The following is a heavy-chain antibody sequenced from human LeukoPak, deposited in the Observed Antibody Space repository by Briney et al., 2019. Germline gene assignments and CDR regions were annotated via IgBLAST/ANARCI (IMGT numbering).Heavy chain of an antibody. J-gene: IGHJ4*02. D-gene: IGHD3-10*01. Sequence: SETLSLTCAVYGGSFSGYYWSWIRQPPGKGLEWIGEINHSGSTNYNPSLKSRVTISVDTSKNQFSLKLSSVTAADTAVYYCARGRGLYYYGSGSDCWVQGTLVTVSS. CDR1: GGSFSGYY. CDR3: ARGRGLYYYGSGSDC. CDR2: INHSGST. V-gene: IGHV4-34*01.